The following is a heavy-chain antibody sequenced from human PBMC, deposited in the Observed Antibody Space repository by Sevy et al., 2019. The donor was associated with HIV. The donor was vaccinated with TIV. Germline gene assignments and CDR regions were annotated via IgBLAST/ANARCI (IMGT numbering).Heavy chain of an antibody. CDR1: GGSITSNNYY. V-gene: IGHV4-39*01. J-gene: IGHJ4*02. CDR3: ASQPGYRSTYYGFSLSRTFDS. D-gene: IGHD6-19*01. CDR2: IYHSGNT. Sequence: SETLSLTCSVSGGSITSNNYYWGWIRQPPGKGLEWIGSIYHSGNTYYNPSLKSRVTVSVDTSRSHFSLKVTSVAASDTAVYFCASQPGYRSTYYGFSLSRTFDSWGPGTLVIVSS.